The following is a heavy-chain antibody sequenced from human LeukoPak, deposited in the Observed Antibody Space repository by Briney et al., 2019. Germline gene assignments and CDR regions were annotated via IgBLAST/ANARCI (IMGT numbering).Heavy chain of an antibody. D-gene: IGHD3-22*01. Sequence: GGSLRLSCAASGFTFSSQNMNWTRQAPGKGLEWVSVIYSGGSTYYADSVKGRFTISRDNSKNTLYLQMNSLRADDTAVYYCARAGGAYYYDSSGDDAFDIWGQGTMVTVSS. J-gene: IGHJ3*02. CDR1: GFTFSSQN. CDR3: ARAGGAYYYDSSGDDAFDI. V-gene: IGHV3-53*01. CDR2: IYSGGST.